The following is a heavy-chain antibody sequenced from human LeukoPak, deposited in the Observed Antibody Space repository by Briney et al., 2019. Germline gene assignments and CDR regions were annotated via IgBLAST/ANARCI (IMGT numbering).Heavy chain of an antibody. CDR2: ISAYNGNT. J-gene: IGHJ4*02. Sequence: ASVKVSCKASGYTFTSYGISWVRQAPGQGLEWMGWISAYNGNTNYAQKLQGRVTMTTDTSTSTAYMELRSLRSDDTAVYYCARLLWVYDFWSGYYGDYWGQGTLVTVSS. D-gene: IGHD3-3*01. CDR1: GYTFTSYG. V-gene: IGHV1-18*01. CDR3: ARLLWVYDFWSGYYGDY.